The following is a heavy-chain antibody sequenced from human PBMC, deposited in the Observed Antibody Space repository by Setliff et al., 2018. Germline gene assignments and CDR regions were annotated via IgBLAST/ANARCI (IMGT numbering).Heavy chain of an antibody. CDR1: GGSISSSSYY. CDR2: IHYSGSP. CDR3: ARTMYSSSWYGAFDI. V-gene: IGHV4-61*05. Sequence: PSETLSLTCTVSGGSISSSSYYWGWIRQPPGKGLGWIGYIHYSGSPNYHPSLESRVSTSVDTSQNQISLKLSSVTAADTAVYYCARTMYSSSWYGAFDIWGQGTMVTVSS. D-gene: IGHD6-13*01. J-gene: IGHJ3*02.